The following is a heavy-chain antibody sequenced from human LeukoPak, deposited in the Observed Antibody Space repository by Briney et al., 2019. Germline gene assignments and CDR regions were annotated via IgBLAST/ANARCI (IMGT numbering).Heavy chain of an antibody. J-gene: IGHJ4*02. V-gene: IGHV1-24*01. CDR2: FDPEDGET. D-gene: IGHD5-12*01. Sequence: VSVKVSCKVSRYTLTELSMHWVRQAPGKGLEWMGGFDPEDGETIYAQKFQGRVTMTEDTSTDTAYMELSSLRSEDTAVYYCATAGYSGHRSFDYWGQGTLVTVSS. CDR1: RYTLTELS. CDR3: ATAGYSGHRSFDY.